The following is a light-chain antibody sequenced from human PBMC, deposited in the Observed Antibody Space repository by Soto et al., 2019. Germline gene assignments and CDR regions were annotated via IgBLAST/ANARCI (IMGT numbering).Light chain of an antibody. Sequence: DIQMTQSPSTLSASVGDRVTITCRASQSVSGWLGWYQQKPGEAPKLLIYDASALPRGVPSRFSGSGSGTKFTLTIASLQPDDFATYYCQQYETFSGTFGPGTKVDIK. CDR1: QSVSGW. J-gene: IGKJ1*01. V-gene: IGKV1-5*01. CDR3: QQYETFSGT. CDR2: DAS.